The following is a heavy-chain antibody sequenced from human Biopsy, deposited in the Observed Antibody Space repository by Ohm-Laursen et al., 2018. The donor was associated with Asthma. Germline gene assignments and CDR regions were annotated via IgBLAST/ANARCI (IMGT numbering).Heavy chain of an antibody. CDR2: INPNSGGT. V-gene: IGHV1-2*06. CDR1: GYTFIGFN. J-gene: IGHJ5*02. Sequence: ASVKVSCKASGYTFIGFNIHWMRQAPGQGLEWMGRINPNSGGTNYAQKFQGRVTMTSDTSISTAYMEVSRLRSDDTAVYYCARGQKSAGDRWFDPWGQGTLVTVSS. CDR3: ARGQKSAGDRWFDP. D-gene: IGHD6-13*01.